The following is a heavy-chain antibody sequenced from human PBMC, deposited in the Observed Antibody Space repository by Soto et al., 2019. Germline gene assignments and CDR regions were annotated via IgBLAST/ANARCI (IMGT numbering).Heavy chain of an antibody. CDR2: ISYDGSEK. D-gene: IGHD3-10*01. Sequence: QSGGSLRLSCAVSGFTFSSYGMHWVRQAPVKGLEWVAFISYDGSEKYYADSVKGRFTISRDNSKNTLYLQMNSLRAEDTAVFYSRKDGVPNYNYYGVEVCGQGATVTVSS. V-gene: IGHV3-30*18. J-gene: IGHJ6*02. CDR3: RKDGVPNYNYYGVEV. CDR1: GFTFSSYG.